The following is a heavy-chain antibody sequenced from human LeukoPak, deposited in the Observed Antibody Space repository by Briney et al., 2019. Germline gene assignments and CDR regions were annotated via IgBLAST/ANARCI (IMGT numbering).Heavy chain of an antibody. CDR3: AKDHIAFGELSTLDY. Sequence: GGSLRLSCAASGFTFDDYAMHWVRQAPGKGLEWVSGISWNSGSIGYADSVKGRFTISRDNAKNSLYLQMNSLRAEDTALYYCAKDHIAFGELSTLDYWGQGTLVTVSS. V-gene: IGHV3-9*01. CDR2: ISWNSGSI. J-gene: IGHJ4*02. D-gene: IGHD3-10*01. CDR1: GFTFDDYA.